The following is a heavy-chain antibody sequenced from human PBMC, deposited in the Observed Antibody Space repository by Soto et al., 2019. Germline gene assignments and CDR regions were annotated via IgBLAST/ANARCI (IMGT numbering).Heavy chain of an antibody. CDR1: GGSISSYY. CDR3: ARSPRPYYDILTGYYHNFYYYYMDV. Sequence: LSLTCTVSGGSISSYYWSWIRQPPGKGLEWIGYIYYSGSTNYNPSLKSRVTISVDTSKNQFSLKLSSVTAADTAVYYCARSPRPYYDILTGYYHNFYYYYMDVWGKGTTVTVS. CDR2: IYYSGST. D-gene: IGHD3-9*01. J-gene: IGHJ6*03. V-gene: IGHV4-59*01.